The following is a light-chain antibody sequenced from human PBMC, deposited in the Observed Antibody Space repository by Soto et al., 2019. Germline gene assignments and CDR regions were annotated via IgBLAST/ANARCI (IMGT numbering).Light chain of an antibody. V-gene: IGLV1-51*02. CDR2: ENN. J-gene: IGLJ2*01. CDR3: GTWDSSLSVWF. CDR1: SSNIGNNY. Sequence: QSVLTQPPSVSAAPGQKVSISCSGSSSNIGNNYVSWYQQLPGTAPKLLISENNQRPSGIPDRFSGSKSGTSATLGITGLQTGDEADYYCGTWDSSLSVWFFGGGTKLTVL.